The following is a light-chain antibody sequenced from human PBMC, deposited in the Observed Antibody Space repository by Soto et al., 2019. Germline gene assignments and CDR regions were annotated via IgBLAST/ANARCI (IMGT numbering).Light chain of an antibody. CDR3: QQYNNWPPWK. V-gene: IGKV3-15*01. CDR1: QSVSSN. Sequence: EIVMTQSPATLSVSPGERATLSCRASQSVSSNLAWYQQKPGQAPRLLIYGASTRATGIPARFSGSGSGTEFTLTISRLQSEDFGVYYCQQYNNWPPWKFGQGTKVEIK. CDR2: GAS. J-gene: IGKJ1*01.